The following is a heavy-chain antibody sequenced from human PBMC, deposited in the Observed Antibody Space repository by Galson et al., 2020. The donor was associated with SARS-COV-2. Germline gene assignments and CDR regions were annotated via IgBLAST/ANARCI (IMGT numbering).Heavy chain of an antibody. V-gene: IGHV1-69*10. CDR2: IIPTLGIV. Sequence: SVKVSYKASGGTFSTYGISWVRQAPGQGLEGMGGIIPTLGIVKYAQKFQGRVTITADTATSTAYMDFRSLTSEDTAIYYCAREGGGVYGSGSYSIHWFDPWGQGTRITVSS. J-gene: IGHJ5*02. CDR1: GGTFSTYG. CDR3: AREGGGVYGSGSYSIHWFDP. D-gene: IGHD3-10*01.